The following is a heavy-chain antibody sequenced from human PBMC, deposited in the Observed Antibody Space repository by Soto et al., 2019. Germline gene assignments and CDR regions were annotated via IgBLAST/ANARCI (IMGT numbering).Heavy chain of an antibody. CDR3: ARDYLKNRWHAFDI. D-gene: IGHD6-13*01. V-gene: IGHV4-30-4*01. CDR2: IYYSGST. Sequence: QVQLQESGPGLVKPSQTLSLTCTVSGGSISSGDYYWSWIRQPPGKGLECIGCIYYSGSTYYNPSLKSRVTISVDTSKNQVSLKLSSVTAADTAVYYCARDYLKNRWHAFDIWGQGTMVTVSS. J-gene: IGHJ3*02. CDR1: GGSISSGDYY.